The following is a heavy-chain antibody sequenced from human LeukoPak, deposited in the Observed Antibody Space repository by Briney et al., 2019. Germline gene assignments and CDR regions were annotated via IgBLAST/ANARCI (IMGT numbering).Heavy chain of an antibody. J-gene: IGHJ3*01. CDR1: GFSFRSCW. CDR3: ASLVGGYYPPVEAFDV. V-gene: IGHV3-74*01. CDR2: INGDGSTT. D-gene: IGHD3-22*01. Sequence: PGGSLRLSCAASGFSFRSCWMHWVRQAPGKELVWVSRINGDGSTTNYADAVRGRFTISRNNAKNTLYLQMNSLRADDSAVYVCASLVGGYYPPVEAFDVWGQGTMVTVSS.